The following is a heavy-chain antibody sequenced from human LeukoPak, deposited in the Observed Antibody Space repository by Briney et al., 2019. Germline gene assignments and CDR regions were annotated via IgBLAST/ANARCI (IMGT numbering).Heavy chain of an antibody. CDR1: GFTFSSYS. CDR3: ARDRAASIWTPHAFDI. CDR2: ISSSSSYI. Sequence: GGSLRLSCAASGFTFSSYSMNWVRQAPGKGLEWVSSISSSSSYIYYADSVKGRFTISRDNAKNSLYLQMNSLRAEDTAVYYCARDRAASIWTPHAFDIWGQGTVVTVSS. D-gene: IGHD2-21*01. J-gene: IGHJ3*02. V-gene: IGHV3-21*01.